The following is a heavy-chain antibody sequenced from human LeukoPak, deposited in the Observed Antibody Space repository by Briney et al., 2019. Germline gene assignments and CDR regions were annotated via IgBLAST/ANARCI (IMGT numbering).Heavy chain of an antibody. CDR3: ARLTGWLQIAWAFDI. V-gene: IGHV4-59*11. CDR2: IYYSGSA. D-gene: IGHD5-24*01. J-gene: IGHJ3*02. Sequence: SETLSLTCTVSGGSISSHYWSWIRQPPGKGLEWIGYIYYSGSANYNPSLKGRVTMSVDTSKNQFSLKVNSVTAADTAVYYCARLTGWLQIAWAFDIWGQGTMVTVSS. CDR1: GGSISSHY.